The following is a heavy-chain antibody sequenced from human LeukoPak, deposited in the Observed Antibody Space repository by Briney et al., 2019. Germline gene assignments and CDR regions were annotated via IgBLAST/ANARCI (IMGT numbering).Heavy chain of an antibody. CDR1: GFTVSSNY. Sequence: GGSLRLSCAASGFTVSSNYISWVRQAPGKGLEWVSVIYSDGRTYYADSVKGRFSISRDNSKNTLYLQMDSLRAEDTAVYYCAKLKGWYGEGYFDYWGQGTLVTVSA. CDR3: AKLKGWYGEGYFDY. V-gene: IGHV3-53*01. CDR2: IYSDGRT. D-gene: IGHD3-10*01. J-gene: IGHJ4*02.